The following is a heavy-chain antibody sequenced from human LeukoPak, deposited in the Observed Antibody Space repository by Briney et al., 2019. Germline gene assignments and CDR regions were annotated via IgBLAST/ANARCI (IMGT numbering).Heavy chain of an antibody. D-gene: IGHD6-19*01. CDR1: GDSFTSYW. V-gene: IGHV5-51*01. CDR2: IYAGDSGT. J-gene: IGHJ4*02. Sequence: LGESLKISCNASGDSFTSYWIAWVRQMPGKGLEWMGIIYAGDSGTRYSPSFQGQVTISVDKSITTAYLQWSSLKASDTAMFYCARRAGYNSGPFDYWGQGTLVTVSS. CDR3: ARRAGYNSGPFDY.